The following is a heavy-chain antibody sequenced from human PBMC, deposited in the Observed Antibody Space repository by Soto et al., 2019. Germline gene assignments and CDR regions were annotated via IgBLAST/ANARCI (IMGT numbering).Heavy chain of an antibody. V-gene: IGHV4-4*02. Sequence: SETLSLTCAVSSGSISSSNWWSWVRQPPGKGLEWIGEIYHSGSTNYNPSLKSRVTISVDKSKNQFSLKLSSVTAADTAVYYCATTVTTSSWFDPWGQGTLVTVSS. CDR1: SGSISSSNW. J-gene: IGHJ5*02. CDR2: IYHSGST. D-gene: IGHD4-17*01. CDR3: ATTVTTSSWFDP.